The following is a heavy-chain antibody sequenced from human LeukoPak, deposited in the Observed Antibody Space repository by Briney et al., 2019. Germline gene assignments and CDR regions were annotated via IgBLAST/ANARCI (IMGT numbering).Heavy chain of an antibody. CDR1: GFTVSSNY. CDR3: ARGAGYSYGYIDY. J-gene: IGHJ4*02. Sequence: GGSLRLSCAASGFTVSSNYMSWVRQAPGKGLEWVSVIYSGGSTYYADSVKGRFTISRDNSKNTLYLQMNSLRAEDTAVYYCARGAGYSYGYIDYRGQGTLVTVSS. CDR2: IYSGGST. D-gene: IGHD5-18*01. V-gene: IGHV3-53*01.